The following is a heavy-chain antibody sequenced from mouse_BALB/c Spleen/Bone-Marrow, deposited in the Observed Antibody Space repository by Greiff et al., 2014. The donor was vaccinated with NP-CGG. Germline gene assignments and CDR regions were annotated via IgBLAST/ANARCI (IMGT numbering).Heavy chain of an antibody. J-gene: IGHJ2*01. CDR3: AREGYGYQYFDY. CDR1: GHTFTDYW. Sequence: QVQLQQPGAELVMPGASVKMSCKASGHTFTDYWMHWVKQRPGQGLEWIGAIDTSDSYTSYNQKFKGKATLTVDESSSTAYMQLSSLTSEDSAVYYCAREGYGYQYFDYWGQGTTLTVSS. CDR2: IDTSDSYT. V-gene: IGHV1-69*01. D-gene: IGHD2-2*01.